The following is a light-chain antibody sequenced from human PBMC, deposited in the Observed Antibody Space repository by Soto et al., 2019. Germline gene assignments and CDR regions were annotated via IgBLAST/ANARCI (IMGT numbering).Light chain of an antibody. CDR1: QGVRND. CDR3: LQGWT. V-gene: IGKV1-6*01. CDR2: GAS. J-gene: IGKJ1*01. Sequence: AIQMTQSPSSLAASIGDRVTITCRASQGVRNDLGWYQQKPGNAPRLLIFGASTLQTGVPSRFSGSGSGTDFTLTISDLQSEDFATYYCLQGWTFGQGTRVEIK.